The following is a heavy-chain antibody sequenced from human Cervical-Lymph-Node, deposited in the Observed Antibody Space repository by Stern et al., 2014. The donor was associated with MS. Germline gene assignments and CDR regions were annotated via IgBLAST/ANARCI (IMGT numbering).Heavy chain of an antibody. D-gene: IGHD2-2*01. CDR1: GFSLSTSGVG. V-gene: IGHV2-5*02. CDR2: IYLDDRN. Sequence: QITLKESGPTLVKPTQTLTLTCAFSGFSLSTSGVGVGWIRQPPGKALEWLAFIYLDDRNRYSPSLNNRLTITKATSKNQVVLTMNNMDPVDTASFYCATHAPGVVPAALDYWGQGTLVTVS. CDR3: ATHAPGVVPAALDY. J-gene: IGHJ4*02.